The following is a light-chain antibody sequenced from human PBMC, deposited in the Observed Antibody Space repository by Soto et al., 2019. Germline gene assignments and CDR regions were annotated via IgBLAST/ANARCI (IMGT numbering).Light chain of an antibody. CDR3: QQSYMDPIT. V-gene: IGKV1-39*01. CDR2: DAS. Sequence: DIQITQSPSSLSASVGNRVTITCRASQSISTYLNWHQKKPGKAPNLLIYDASRLQSGVPSRFSGSGGGTDFTLSISSVQPEDFATYFCQQSYMDPITFGQGTRLEIK. J-gene: IGKJ5*01. CDR1: QSISTY.